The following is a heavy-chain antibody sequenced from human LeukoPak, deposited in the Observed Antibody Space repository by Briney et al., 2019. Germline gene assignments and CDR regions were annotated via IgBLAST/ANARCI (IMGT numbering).Heavy chain of an antibody. CDR2: MNPNSGNT. CDR3: AVNSGSDAFDI. D-gene: IGHD1-26*01. CDR1: GYSFTSYD. Sequence: GASVKVSCKASGYSFTSYDINWVRQATGQGLEWMGWMNPNSGNTGYAQKFQGRVTITRNTSISTAYMELSSLRSEDTAVYYCAVNSGSDAFDIWGQGTMVTVSS. V-gene: IGHV1-8*03. J-gene: IGHJ3*02.